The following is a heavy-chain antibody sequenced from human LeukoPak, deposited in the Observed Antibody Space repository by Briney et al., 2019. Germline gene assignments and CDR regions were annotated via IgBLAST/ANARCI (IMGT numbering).Heavy chain of an antibody. D-gene: IGHD3-3*01. J-gene: IGHJ6*03. CDR3: SRSVRDYDFWSGSYYYYMDV. V-gene: IGHV3-7*01. Sequence: RPGGSLRLSCAASGFTFSSYWMSWVRQAPGKGLEWVANIKQNGSEKYYVDSVKGRFTSSRDNAKNSLYLQMNSLRAEDTAVYYCSRSVRDYDFWSGSYYYYMDVWGKGTTVTVSS. CDR2: IKQNGSEK. CDR1: GFTFSSYW.